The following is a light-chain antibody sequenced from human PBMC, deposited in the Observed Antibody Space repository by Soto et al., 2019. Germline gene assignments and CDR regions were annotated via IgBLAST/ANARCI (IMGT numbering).Light chain of an antibody. CDR2: EVT. J-gene: IGLJ3*02. CDR1: SSNVGGYNY. Sequence: QSVLTQPPSASGSPGQSVTISCTGTSSNVGGYNYVSWYQQYPGRAPKLMIYEVTKRPSGVPDRFSGSKSGNTASLTVSGLQAEDESYYYRRSHGARNFLYSVFGGASK. CDR3: RSHGARNFLYSV. V-gene: IGLV2-8*01.